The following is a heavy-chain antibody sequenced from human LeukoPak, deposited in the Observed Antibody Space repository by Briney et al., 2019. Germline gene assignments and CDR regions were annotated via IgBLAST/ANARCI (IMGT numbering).Heavy chain of an antibody. J-gene: IGHJ6*02. CDR1: GFTFSSYW. V-gene: IGHV3-33*08. D-gene: IGHD3-9*01. Sequence: GGCLRLSCAASGFTFSSYWMHWVRQAPGKGLEWVAVIWYDGSKKYYADSVKGRFTISRDNSKNTLYLQMNSLRVEDTAVYYCARVANITTFGMDVWGQGTTVTVSS. CDR3: ARVANITTFGMDV. CDR2: IWYDGSKK.